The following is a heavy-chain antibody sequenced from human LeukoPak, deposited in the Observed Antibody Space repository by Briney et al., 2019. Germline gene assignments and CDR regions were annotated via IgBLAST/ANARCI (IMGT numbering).Heavy chain of an antibody. J-gene: IGHJ5*02. D-gene: IGHD3-22*01. CDR2: ISAYNGNT. V-gene: IGHV1-18*01. CDR1: GYTFTSYG. CDR3: ARDGDHYDSSGYYNWFDP. Sequence: ASVKVSCTASGYTFTSYGISWVRQAPGQGLEWMGWISAYNGNTNYAQKLQGRVTMTTDTSTSTAYMELRSLRSDDTAVYYCARDGDHYDSSGYYNWFDPWGQGTLVTVSS.